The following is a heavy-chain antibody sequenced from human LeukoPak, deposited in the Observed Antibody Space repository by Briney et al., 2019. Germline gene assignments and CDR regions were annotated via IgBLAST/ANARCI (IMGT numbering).Heavy chain of an antibody. CDR3: ASDSYSPEYFQH. V-gene: IGHV3-66*01. CDR1: GFTFSGSV. D-gene: IGHD2-15*01. J-gene: IGHJ1*01. Sequence: GGSLKLSCAASGFTFSGSVMHWVRQAPGKGLEWVSVIYSGGSTFYADSVKGRFTISRDNSKNTLYLQMNSLRAEDTAVYYCASDSYSPEYFQHWGQGTLVTVSS. CDR2: IYSGGST.